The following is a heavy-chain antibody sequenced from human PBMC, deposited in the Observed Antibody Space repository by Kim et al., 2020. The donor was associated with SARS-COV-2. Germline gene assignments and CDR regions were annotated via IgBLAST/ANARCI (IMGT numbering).Heavy chain of an antibody. J-gene: IGHJ4*02. CDR1: GGTFSSYA. V-gene: IGHV1-69*13. Sequence: SVKVSCKASGGTFSSYAIGWVRQAPGQGLEWMGGIIPIFGTANYAQKFQGRVTITADESTSTAYMELSSLRSEDTAVYYCAREYAAAGTHSFDYWGQGTLVTVSS. CDR3: AREYAAAGTHSFDY. CDR2: IIPIFGTA. D-gene: IGHD6-13*01.